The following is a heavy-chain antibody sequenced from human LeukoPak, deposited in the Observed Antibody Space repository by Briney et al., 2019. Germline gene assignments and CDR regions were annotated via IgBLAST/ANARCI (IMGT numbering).Heavy chain of an antibody. J-gene: IGHJ4*02. D-gene: IGHD3-10*01. CDR1: GYTFTSYG. V-gene: IGHV1-18*01. Sequence: ASVKVSCKASGYTFTSYGISWVRQAPGQGLEWMGWISAYNGNTNYAQKLQGRVTMTTDTSTSTAYMELRSLRSDDTAVYYCAREVNQGVTIYYFDYWGQGTLVTVSS. CDR3: AREVNQGVTIYYFDY. CDR2: ISAYNGNT.